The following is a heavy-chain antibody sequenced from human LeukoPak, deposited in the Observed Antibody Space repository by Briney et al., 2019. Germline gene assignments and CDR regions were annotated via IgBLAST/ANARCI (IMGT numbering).Heavy chain of an antibody. CDR2: ISYDGSNK. CDR1: GFTFSSYA. Sequence: GGSLRLSCAASGFTFSSYAMHWVRQAPGKGLEWVAVISYDGSNKYYADSVKGRFTISRDNSKNTLHLQMNSLRAEDTAVYYCAKDHFHYDSSGYYPDYWGQGTLVTVSS. D-gene: IGHD3-22*01. V-gene: IGHV3-30-3*01. CDR3: AKDHFHYDSSGYYPDY. J-gene: IGHJ4*02.